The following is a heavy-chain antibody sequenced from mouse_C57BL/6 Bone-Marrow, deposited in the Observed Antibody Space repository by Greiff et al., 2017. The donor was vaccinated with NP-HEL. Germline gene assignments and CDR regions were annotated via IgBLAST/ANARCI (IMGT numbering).Heavy chain of an antibody. CDR1: GYTFTDYY. CDR3: ARRRGLTTVTDV. J-gene: IGHJ1*03. V-gene: IGHV1-26*01. D-gene: IGHD1-1*01. Sequence: VQLQQSGPELVKPGASVKISCKASGYTFTDYYMNWVKQSHGKSLEWIGDINPNNGGTSYNQKFKGKATLTVDKSSSTAYMELRSLTSEDSAVYYCARRRGLTTVTDVWGTGTTVTVSS. CDR2: INPNNGGT.